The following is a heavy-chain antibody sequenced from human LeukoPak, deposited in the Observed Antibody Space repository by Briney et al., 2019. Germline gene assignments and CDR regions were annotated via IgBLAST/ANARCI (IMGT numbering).Heavy chain of an antibody. CDR3: ARASYTSAVDY. J-gene: IGHJ4*02. CDR2: IYHSGRT. D-gene: IGHD2-2*01. CDR1: SYSIRSGYY. Sequence: SETLSLTCAVSSYSIRSGYYWGWIRQPPGKGLEWIGSIYHSGRTYYNPSLKSRLTISVDTSKNPCSLKLSSVTAADPALYYCARASYTSAVDYWGQGTLVTVSS. V-gene: IGHV4-38-2*01.